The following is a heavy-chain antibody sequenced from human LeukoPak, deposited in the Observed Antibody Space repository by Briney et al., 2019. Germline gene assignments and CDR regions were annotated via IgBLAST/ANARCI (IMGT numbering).Heavy chain of an antibody. CDR3: ATSTLPWIQPGYYYMDV. V-gene: IGHV3-23*01. CDR1: GFTFSSYA. J-gene: IGHJ6*03. Sequence: TGGSLRLSCAASGFTFSSYAMSWVRQAPGKGLERVSAISGSGGSTYYADSVKGRFTISRDNSKNTLYLQMNSLRAEDTAVYYCATSTLPWIQPGYYYMDVWGKGTTVTVSS. D-gene: IGHD5-18*01. CDR2: ISGSGGST.